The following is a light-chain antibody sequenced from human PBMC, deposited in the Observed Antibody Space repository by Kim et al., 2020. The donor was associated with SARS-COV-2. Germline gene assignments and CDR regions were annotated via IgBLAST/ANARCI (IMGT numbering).Light chain of an antibody. CDR1: SSNIGSNY. Sequence: QRVTMSGSGSSSNIGSNYVYWYQQLPGTAPKLLIYLHNQRPSGVPDRFSGSKAGASASLAIRGLRSEDEADYYCAAWDDSLSGLWVFGEGTQLTVL. CDR2: LHN. CDR3: AAWDDSLSGLWV. V-gene: IGLV1-47*01. J-gene: IGLJ3*02.